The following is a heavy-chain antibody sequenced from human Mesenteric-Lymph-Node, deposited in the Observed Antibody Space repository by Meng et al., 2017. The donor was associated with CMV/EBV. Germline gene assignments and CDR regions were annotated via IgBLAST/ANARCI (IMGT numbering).Heavy chain of an antibody. CDR2: IIPIFGTA. Sequence: FSSYAISWVLQAPGQGLEWMGGIIPIFGTATYAQKFQGRVTITADKSTSTAYMELSSLRSEDTAVYYCARAHYTYYDILTGYYPFDYWGQGTLVTVSS. CDR1: FSSYA. J-gene: IGHJ4*02. CDR3: ARAHYTYYDILTGYYPFDY. V-gene: IGHV1-69*06. D-gene: IGHD3-9*01.